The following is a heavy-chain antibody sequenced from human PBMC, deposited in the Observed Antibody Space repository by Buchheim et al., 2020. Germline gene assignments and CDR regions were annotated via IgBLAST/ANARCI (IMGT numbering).Heavy chain of an antibody. CDR3: ARRDGFNQVFDF. V-gene: IGHV4-31*03. Sequence: QVLLQESGPGLVKPSQTLSLTCSVSGDSIRSGGYYWSWIRQHPGKGLEWIGYMYYGGTTYYNPSLRSRVTISLDTAKNQLSLKLNSVTAADTAVYYCARRDGFNQVFDFWGRGTL. J-gene: IGHJ4*02. CDR2: MYYGGTT. D-gene: IGHD5-24*01. CDR1: GDSIRSGGYY.